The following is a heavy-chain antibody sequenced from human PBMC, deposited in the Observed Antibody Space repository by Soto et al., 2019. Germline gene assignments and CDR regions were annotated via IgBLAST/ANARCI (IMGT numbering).Heavy chain of an antibody. Sequence: LGGSLRLSCAASGFALGDHTMYWLRQVPGKGLEWVSLITWDSINTYYADSVRGRFTISRDNSKSSLYLQMNSLKTEDTALYYCAKSRATSAWTIGKWGEGTLVTVSS. V-gene: IGHV3-43*01. CDR1: GFALGDHT. D-gene: IGHD6-19*01. J-gene: IGHJ4*02. CDR3: AKSRATSAWTIGK. CDR2: ITWDSINT.